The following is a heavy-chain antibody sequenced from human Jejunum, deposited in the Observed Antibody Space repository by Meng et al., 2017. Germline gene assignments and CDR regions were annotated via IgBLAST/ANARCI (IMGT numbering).Heavy chain of an antibody. V-gene: IGHV1-18*01. Sequence: ASVKVSCKASGYTFTNYGIGWVRQAPGQGLEWMGWSSGYNGDTTYAQKIQGRVIMTTDTSTNTAYMELRSLTSDDTAVYYCARDYRGDYVYDYWGQGTLVTVSS. CDR2: SSGYNGDT. CDR1: GYTFTNYG. J-gene: IGHJ4*02. CDR3: ARDYRGDYVYDY. D-gene: IGHD4-17*01.